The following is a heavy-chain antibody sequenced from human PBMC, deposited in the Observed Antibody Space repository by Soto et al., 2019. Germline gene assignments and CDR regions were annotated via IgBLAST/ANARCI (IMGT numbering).Heavy chain of an antibody. Sequence: QVQLVQSGAEVKKPGASVKVSCKASGYTFTNYGISWVRQAPGQGLEWMGWVSAYNGNTNYAQKLQGRVTMTTDTSTSTAYMELRSLRSDDTAVYYCARGAYYDILTGYYSAPPYFYYMDVWGKGTTVTVSS. CDR1: GYTFTNYG. V-gene: IGHV1-18*01. CDR2: VSAYNGNT. J-gene: IGHJ6*03. D-gene: IGHD3-9*01. CDR3: ARGAYYDILTGYYSAPPYFYYMDV.